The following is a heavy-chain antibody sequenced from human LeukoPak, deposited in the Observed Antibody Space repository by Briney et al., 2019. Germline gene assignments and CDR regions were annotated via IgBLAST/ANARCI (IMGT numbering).Heavy chain of an antibody. CDR2: INHSGST. J-gene: IGHJ5*02. D-gene: IGHD6-13*01. Sequence: SETLFLTCAVYGGSFSGYYWSWIRQPPGKGLEWIGEINHSGSTNYNPSLKSRVTISVGTSKNQFSLKLSSVTAADTAVYYCARSRIAAAGTYRFDPWGQGTLVTVSS. CDR3: ARSRIAAAGTYRFDP. CDR1: GGSFSGYY. V-gene: IGHV4-34*01.